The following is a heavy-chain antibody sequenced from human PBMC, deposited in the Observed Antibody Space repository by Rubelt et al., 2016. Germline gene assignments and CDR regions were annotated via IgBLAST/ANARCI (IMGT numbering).Heavy chain of an antibody. CDR2: INHSGST. Sequence: QVQLQQWGAGLLKPSETLSLTCAVYGGSFSGYYWSWIRQPPGKGLEWIGEINHSGSTNYNPSRKSRVTISVDTSKNQFSLKLSSVTAADTAVYYCARGRMGFHYYYYGMDVRGQGTTVTVSS. CDR3: ARGRMGFHYYYYGMDV. D-gene: IGHD1-26*01. CDR1: GGSFSGYY. V-gene: IGHV4-34*01. J-gene: IGHJ6*02.